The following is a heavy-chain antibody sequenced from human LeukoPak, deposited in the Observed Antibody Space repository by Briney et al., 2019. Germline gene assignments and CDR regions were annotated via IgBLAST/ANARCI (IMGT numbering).Heavy chain of an antibody. CDR2: ISSNGGST. Sequence: GGSLRLSCAASGFTFSSYARHWVRQAPGEGLEYVSAISSNGGSTYYANSVKGRFTISRDNSKNTLYLQMGSLRAEDMAVYYCARGAPDYGDAFDYWGQGTLVTVSS. CDR1: GFTFSSYA. CDR3: ARGAPDYGDAFDY. V-gene: IGHV3-64*01. J-gene: IGHJ4*02. D-gene: IGHD4-17*01.